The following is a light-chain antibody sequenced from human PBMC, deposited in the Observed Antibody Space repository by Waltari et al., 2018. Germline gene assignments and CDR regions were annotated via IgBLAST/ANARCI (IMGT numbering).Light chain of an antibody. Sequence: DIQLTQSPSFLSASVGDSVTITCRASQGIASSVAWYQQKPGKVPSLLIYSTSNLHDGVPSRFSGSGSGTEFILTINSLQPEDFATYYCQQVYDYPLTFGGGTKVDVK. CDR2: STS. CDR3: QQVYDYPLT. J-gene: IGKJ4*01. V-gene: IGKV1-9*01. CDR1: QGIASS.